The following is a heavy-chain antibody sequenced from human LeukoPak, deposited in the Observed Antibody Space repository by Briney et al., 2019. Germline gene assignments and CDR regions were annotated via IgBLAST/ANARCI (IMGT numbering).Heavy chain of an antibody. Sequence: GSLRLSCAASGFTFSSYAMHWVRQAPGKGLEWVAVISYDGSNKYYADSVKGRFTISRDNSKNTLYLQMNSLRAEDTAVYYCARDDYGDYISYYFDYWGQGTLVTVSS. V-gene: IGHV3-30-3*01. CDR1: GFTFSSYA. CDR3: ARDDYGDYISYYFDY. CDR2: ISYDGSNK. D-gene: IGHD4-17*01. J-gene: IGHJ4*02.